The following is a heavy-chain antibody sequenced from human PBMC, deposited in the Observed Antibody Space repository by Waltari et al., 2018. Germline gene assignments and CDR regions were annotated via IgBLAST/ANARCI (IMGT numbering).Heavy chain of an antibody. CDR3: ARGGLYYYGSGVDY. V-gene: IGHV3-48*04. Sequence: EVQLVESGGGLVQPGGSLRLSCAASGFTFSSYSMNWVRQAPGKWLEWVSYISSSSSTIYYADSVKGRFTISRDNAKNSLYLQMNSLRAEDTAVYYCARGGLYYYGSGVDYWGQGTLVTVSS. CDR1: GFTFSSYS. J-gene: IGHJ4*02. D-gene: IGHD3-10*01. CDR2: ISSSSSTI.